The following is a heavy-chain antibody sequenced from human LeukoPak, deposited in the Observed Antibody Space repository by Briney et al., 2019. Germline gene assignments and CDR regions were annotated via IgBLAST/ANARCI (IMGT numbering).Heavy chain of an antibody. J-gene: IGHJ5*02. CDR1: GGSISSSSYY. Sequence: SETLSLTCTVSGGSISSSSYYWGWLRQPPGKGLEWIGSIYYSGSTYYNPSLKSRVTISVDTSKNQFSLKLSSVTAADMAVYYCASTMDPDILTGYYKRWFDPWGQGTLVTVSS. CDR3: ASTMDPDILTGYYKRWFDP. CDR2: IYYSGST. V-gene: IGHV4-39*01. D-gene: IGHD3-9*01.